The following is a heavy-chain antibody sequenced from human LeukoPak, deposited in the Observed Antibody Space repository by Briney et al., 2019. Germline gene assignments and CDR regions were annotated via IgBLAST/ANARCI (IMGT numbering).Heavy chain of an antibody. D-gene: IGHD6-13*01. Sequence: ASVKVSCKASGGTFSSYAISWVRQAPGQRLEWMGWINAGNGNTKYSQEFQGRVTITRDTSASTAYMELSSLRSEDMAVYYCARGIAAAGTDYYYYMDVWGKGTTVTVSS. CDR3: ARGIAAAGTDYYYYMDV. V-gene: IGHV1-3*03. CDR1: GGTFSSYA. J-gene: IGHJ6*03. CDR2: INAGNGNT.